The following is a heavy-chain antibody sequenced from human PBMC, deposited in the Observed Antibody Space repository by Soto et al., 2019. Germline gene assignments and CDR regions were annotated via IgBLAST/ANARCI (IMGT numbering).Heavy chain of an antibody. CDR1: GFTFSSSG. Sequence: QVQLVESGGGVVQPGSSLRLSCAASGFTFSSSGMHWVRQAPGKGLEWVAVIWYDGSNKYYADSVKGRFTISRDNSKNTLYLQMNSLRAEDTAVYYCARDRVLAGGQQLVRLAYWGQGTLVTVSS. J-gene: IGHJ4*02. CDR2: IWYDGSNK. V-gene: IGHV3-33*01. D-gene: IGHD6-13*01. CDR3: ARDRVLAGGQQLVRLAY.